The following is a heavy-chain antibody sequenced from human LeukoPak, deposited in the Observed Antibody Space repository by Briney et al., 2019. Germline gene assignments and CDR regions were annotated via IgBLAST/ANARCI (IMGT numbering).Heavy chain of an antibody. CDR1: GFTVSSNY. J-gene: IGHJ4*02. CDR2: IYSGGST. CDR3: AGGGGYSYGYLVF. Sequence: PGGSLRLSRAASGFTVSSNYMSWVRQAPGKGLEWVSVIYSGGSTYYADSVKGRFTISRDNSKNTLYLQMNSLRAEDTAVYYCAGGGGYSYGYLVFWGQGTLVTVSS. D-gene: IGHD5-18*01. V-gene: IGHV3-66*02.